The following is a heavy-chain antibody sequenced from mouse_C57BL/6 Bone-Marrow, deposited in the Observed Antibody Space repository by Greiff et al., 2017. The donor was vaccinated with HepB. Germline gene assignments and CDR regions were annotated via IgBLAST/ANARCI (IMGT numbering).Heavy chain of an antibody. Sequence: VKLVESGPGLVQPSQSLSITCTVSGFSLTSYGVRWVRQSPGKGLEWLGVIWSGGSTDYNAAFISRLSISKDNSKSQVFFKMNSLQADDTAIYYCARKYWLGGSWFAYWGQGTLVTVSA. CDR1: GFSLTSYG. V-gene: IGHV2-2*01. J-gene: IGHJ3*01. D-gene: IGHD2-2*01. CDR2: IWSGGST. CDR3: ARKYWLGGSWFAY.